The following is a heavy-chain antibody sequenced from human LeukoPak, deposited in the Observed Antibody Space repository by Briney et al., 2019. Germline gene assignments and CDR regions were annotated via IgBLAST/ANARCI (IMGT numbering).Heavy chain of an antibody. CDR3: ARRVGTSQLRAFDI. J-gene: IGHJ4*02. CDR2: ISYDGSNK. Sequence: PGGSLRLSCAASGFTFSSYGMHWVRQAPGKGLEWVAVISYDGSNKYYADSVKGRFTISRDNSKNTLYLQMNSLRAEDTAVYYCARRVGTSQLRAFDIWGQGTLVTVSS. D-gene: IGHD1-26*01. V-gene: IGHV3-30*03. CDR1: GFTFSSYG.